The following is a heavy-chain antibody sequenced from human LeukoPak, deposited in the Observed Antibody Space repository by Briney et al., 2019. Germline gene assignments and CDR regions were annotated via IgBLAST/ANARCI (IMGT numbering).Heavy chain of an antibody. CDR3: ARLRGYSYGYCDY. CDR1: GGSISSSGYY. J-gene: IGHJ4*02. D-gene: IGHD5-18*01. Sequence: SETLSLTCTVSGGSISSSGYYWGWIRQPPGKGLEWIGSSYSSGSAYFSPSLKSRVTISVDTSKNQFSLKVSSVTAADTAVYYCARLRGYSYGYCDYWGQGTLVTVSS. V-gene: IGHV4-39*01. CDR2: SYSSGSA.